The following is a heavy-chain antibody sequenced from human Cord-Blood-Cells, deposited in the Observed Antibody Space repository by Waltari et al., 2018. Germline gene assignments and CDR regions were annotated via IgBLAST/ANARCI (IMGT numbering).Heavy chain of an antibody. CDR2: INHSGST. CDR1: GGSFSGYY. J-gene: IGHJ4*02. D-gene: IGHD6-13*01. CDR3: ARGFYIAAAGTYYFDY. V-gene: IGHV4-34*01. Sequence: QVQLQQWGAGLLKPSETLSLTCAVYGGSFSGYYWSWIHQPPGKGLEWIGEINHSGSTNYNPSLKSRVTISVDTSKNQFSLKLSSVTAADTAVYYCARGFYIAAAGTYYFDYWGQGTLVTVSS.